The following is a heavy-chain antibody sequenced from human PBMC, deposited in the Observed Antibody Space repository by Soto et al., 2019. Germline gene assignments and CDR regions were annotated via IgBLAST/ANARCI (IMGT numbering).Heavy chain of an antibody. CDR3: ARVIVGYYYDSSGYVDP. Sequence: GGSLRLSCAASGFTVSSNYMSWVRQAPGKGLEWVSVIYSGGSTYYADSVKGRFTISRDNSKNTPYLQMNSLRAEDTAVYYCARVIVGYYYDSSGYVDPWGQGTLVTVSS. CDR2: IYSGGST. J-gene: IGHJ5*02. D-gene: IGHD3-22*01. CDR1: GFTVSSNY. V-gene: IGHV3-53*01.